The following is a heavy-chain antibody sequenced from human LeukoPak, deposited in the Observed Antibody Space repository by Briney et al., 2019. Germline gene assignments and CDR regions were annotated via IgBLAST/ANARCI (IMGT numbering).Heavy chain of an antibody. Sequence: PGGSLRLSCAASGFTFDDYAMHWVRQAPGKGLEWVSGISWNSGSIGYADSVKGRFTISRDNAKDSLCLQMNSLRAEDTALYYCAKDRAMVRLGYMDVWGKGTTVTISS. V-gene: IGHV3-9*01. CDR3: AKDRAMVRLGYMDV. CDR1: GFTFDDYA. J-gene: IGHJ6*03. D-gene: IGHD5-18*01. CDR2: ISWNSGSI.